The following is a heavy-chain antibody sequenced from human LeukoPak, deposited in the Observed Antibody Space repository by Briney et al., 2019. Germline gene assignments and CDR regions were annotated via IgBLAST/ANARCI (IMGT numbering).Heavy chain of an antibody. V-gene: IGHV4-30-4*08. CDR2: IYYSGST. CDR1: GGSISSGDYY. J-gene: IGHJ4*02. CDR3: ARVKAAAGVPRPLQFDY. Sequence: SETLSLTCTVFGGSISSGDYYWSWIRQPPGKGLEWIGYIYYSGSTYYNPSLKSRVTISVDTSKNQFSLKLSSVTAADTAVYYCARVKAAAGVPRPLQFDYWGQGTLVTVSS. D-gene: IGHD6-13*01.